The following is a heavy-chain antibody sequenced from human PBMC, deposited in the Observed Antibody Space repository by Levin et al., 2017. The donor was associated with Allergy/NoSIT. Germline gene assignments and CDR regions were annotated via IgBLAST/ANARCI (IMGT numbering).Heavy chain of an antibody. CDR3: AKFGLEAFDI. CDR1: GFTFSSYG. Sequence: GESLKISCAASGFTFSSYGMHWVRQAPGKGLEWVAVISYDGSNKYYADSVKGRFTISRDNSKNTLYLQMNSLRAEDTAVYYCAKFGLEAFDIWGQGTMVTVSS. CDR2: ISYDGSNK. V-gene: IGHV3-30*18. J-gene: IGHJ3*02. D-gene: IGHD3-16*01.